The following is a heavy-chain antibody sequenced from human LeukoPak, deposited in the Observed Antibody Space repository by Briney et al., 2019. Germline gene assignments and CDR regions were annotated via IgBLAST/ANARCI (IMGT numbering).Heavy chain of an antibody. CDR3: ARYCYAGACSMFKTFDV. CDR2: ICHSGNT. CDR1: GDSINSAIYC. J-gene: IGHJ3*01. D-gene: IGHD2-21*02. Sequence: PSETLSLTCTVSGDSINSAIYCWGWIRQPPGKDLEWIGTICHSGNTYYNPSLKSRVTVSVDTSKSQLSLRLNSVTPADTSVYYCARYCYAGACSMFKTFDVWGQGTMVTVSS. V-gene: IGHV4-39*01.